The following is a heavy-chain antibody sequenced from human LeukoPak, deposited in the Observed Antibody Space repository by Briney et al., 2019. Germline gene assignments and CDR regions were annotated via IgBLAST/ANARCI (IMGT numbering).Heavy chain of an antibody. Sequence: GGSLRLSCAASGFTFSSYSMNWVRQAPGKGLEWVSSISSSSSYIYYADSVKGRFTISRDNAKNSLYLQMNSLRAEDTAVYYCAKEGTMVRGLGSDFDIWGQGTMVTVSS. J-gene: IGHJ3*02. CDR2: ISSSSSYI. CDR3: AKEGTMVRGLGSDFDI. V-gene: IGHV3-21*01. D-gene: IGHD3-10*01. CDR1: GFTFSSYS.